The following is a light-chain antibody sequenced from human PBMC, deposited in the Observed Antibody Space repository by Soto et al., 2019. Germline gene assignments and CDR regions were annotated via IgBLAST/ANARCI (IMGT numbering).Light chain of an antibody. CDR1: QSLSGW. CDR2: KAS. CDR3: QQLNSYPL. V-gene: IGKV1-5*03. J-gene: IGKJ5*01. Sequence: DIQMPQSPSPLSGSVGDSVIMTCRASQSLSGWLDWYQQKPGKAPKRLIYKASTLKSGVPSRFSGSGSGTEFTLTISSLQPEDFATYYCQQLNSYPLFGLGTRLE.